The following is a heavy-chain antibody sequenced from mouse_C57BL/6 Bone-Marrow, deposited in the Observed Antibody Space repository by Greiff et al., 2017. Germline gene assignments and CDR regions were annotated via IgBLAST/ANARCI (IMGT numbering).Heavy chain of an antibody. CDR2: INPGSGGT. D-gene: IGHD2-3*01. CDR1: GYAFTNYL. J-gene: IGHJ3*01. V-gene: IGHV1-54*01. CDR3: ASGSYDGYSWFAY. Sequence: VQLVESGAELVRPGTSVKVSCKASGYAFTNYLIEWVKQRPGQGLEWIGVINPGSGGTNYNEKFKGKATLTADKSSSTAYMQLSSLTSEDSAVYFCASGSYDGYSWFAYWGQGTLVTVSA.